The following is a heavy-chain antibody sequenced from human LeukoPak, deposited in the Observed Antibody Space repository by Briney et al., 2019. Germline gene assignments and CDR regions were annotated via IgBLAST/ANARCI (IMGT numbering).Heavy chain of an antibody. J-gene: IGHJ4*02. D-gene: IGHD4-17*01. CDR2: INPSAGST. V-gene: IGHV1-46*01. Sequence: ASVKVSCKASGYTFTSYYMHWVRQAPGQGNERMGIINPSAGSTSYAQTFQGRVTMTRDTSTSTVYLELSSLTSEDTAVYYCATGPTVTRLDYWGQGTLVTVSS. CDR1: GYTFTSYY. CDR3: ATGPTVTRLDY.